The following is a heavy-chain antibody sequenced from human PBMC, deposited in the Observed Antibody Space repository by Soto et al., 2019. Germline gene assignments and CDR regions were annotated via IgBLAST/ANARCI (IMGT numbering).Heavy chain of an antibody. D-gene: IGHD5-18*01. CDR1: GGSVSSGSYY. V-gene: IGHV4-61*01. J-gene: IGHJ4*02. CDR2: IYSSGST. CDR3: ARDHPHSYGVYYFDY. Sequence: KASETLSLTCTVSGGSVSSGSYYWSWIRQSPGKGLEWIGYIYSSGSTHYNPSLQNRVTISIDTSKNQVSLKVNSVTAADTAVYYCARDHPHSYGVYYFDYWGQGTPVTVSS.